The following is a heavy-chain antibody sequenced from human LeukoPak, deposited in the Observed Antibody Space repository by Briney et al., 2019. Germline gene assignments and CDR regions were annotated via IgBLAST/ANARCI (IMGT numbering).Heavy chain of an antibody. CDR3: ARDGGYCTNGVCYHDY. CDR1: GYTFTSYY. D-gene: IGHD2-8*01. Sequence: ASVKVSCKASGYTFTSYYMHWVRQAPGQGLEWMGIINPSGGSTSYAQKFQGRVTMTRDTSTSTVYMELSSLRSEDTAVYYCARDGGYCTNGVCYHDYWGQGTLVTVSS. V-gene: IGHV1-46*01. J-gene: IGHJ4*02. CDR2: INPSGGST.